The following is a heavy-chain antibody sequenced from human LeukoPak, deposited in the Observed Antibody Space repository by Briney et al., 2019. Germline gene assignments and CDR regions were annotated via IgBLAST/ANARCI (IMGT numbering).Heavy chain of an antibody. D-gene: IGHD3-10*01. CDR1: GYTFTSYD. V-gene: IGHV1-8*03. J-gene: IGHJ3*02. Sequence: ASVKVSCKTSGYTFTSYDINWVRQATGQGLEWMGWMNPNSGNTGYAQKFQGRVTITRNTSISTAYMELSSLRSEDTAVYYCARRFGELLSHAFDIWGKGTTVTVSS. CDR3: ARRFGELLSHAFDI. CDR2: MNPNSGNT.